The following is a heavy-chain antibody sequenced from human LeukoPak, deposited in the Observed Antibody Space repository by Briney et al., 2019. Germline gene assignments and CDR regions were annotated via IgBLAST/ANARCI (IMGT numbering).Heavy chain of an antibody. CDR3: AISPKYSSGWYRYFQH. CDR2: INPSGGST. J-gene: IGHJ1*01. Sequence: ASVKASCKASGYTFTSYYMHWVRQAPGQGLEWMGIINPSGGSTSYAQKFQGRVTMTRDTSTSTVYMELSSLRSEDTAVYYCAISPKYSSGWYRYFQHWGQGTLVTVSS. CDR1: GYTFTSYY. D-gene: IGHD6-19*01. V-gene: IGHV1-46*01.